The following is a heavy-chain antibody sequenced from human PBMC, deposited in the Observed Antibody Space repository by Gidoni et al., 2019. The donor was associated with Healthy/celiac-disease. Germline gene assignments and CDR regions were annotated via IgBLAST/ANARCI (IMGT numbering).Heavy chain of an antibody. D-gene: IGHD4-4*01. CDR2: ISGSGGST. CDR3: AKGPSRDDGYSNRGYYYGMDV. CDR1: GFTFSSYA. J-gene: IGHJ6*02. V-gene: IGHV3-23*01. Sequence: EVQLLESGGGLVQPGGSLRLSCAASGFTFSSYAMSWVRQAPGKGLEWVSAISGSGGSTYYADSVKGRFTISRDNSKNTLYLQMNSLRAEDTAVYYCAKGPSRDDGYSNRGYYYGMDVWGQGTTVTVSS.